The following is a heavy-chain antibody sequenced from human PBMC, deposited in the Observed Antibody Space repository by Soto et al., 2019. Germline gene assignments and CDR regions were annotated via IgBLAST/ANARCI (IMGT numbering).Heavy chain of an antibody. CDR2: IYYSGST. D-gene: IGHD3-16*01. CDR3: ARVWGYAFDY. V-gene: IGHV4-59*01. CDR1: GGSISSYY. J-gene: IGHJ4*02. Sequence: QVQLQESGPGLVKPSETLSLTCTVSGGSISSYYWSWIRQPPGTGLEWIGYIYYSGSTNSNPSLMSRVTISVDTSKNQFSLRLSSVTAADTAVYYCARVWGYAFDYWGQGTLVTVSS.